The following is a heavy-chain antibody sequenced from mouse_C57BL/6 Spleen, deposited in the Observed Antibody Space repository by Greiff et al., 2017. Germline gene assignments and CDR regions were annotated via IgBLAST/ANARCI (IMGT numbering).Heavy chain of an antibody. CDR1: GFTFSDYG. CDR2: ISSGSSTI. D-gene: IGHD2-3*01. CDR3: ARCRVYDYYAMDY. J-gene: IGHJ4*01. Sequence: EVQLVESGGGLVKPGGSLKLSCAASGFTFSDYGMHWVRQAPEKGLEWVAYISSGSSTIYYADTVKGRFTISRDNAKNTLFLQMTSLRPEDTAMYYCARCRVYDYYAMDYWGQGTSVTVSS. V-gene: IGHV5-17*01.